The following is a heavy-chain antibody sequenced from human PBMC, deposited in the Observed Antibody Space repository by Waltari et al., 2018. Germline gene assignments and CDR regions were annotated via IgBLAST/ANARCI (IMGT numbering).Heavy chain of an antibody. Sequence: QVHLQPWGAGLLKASETLSLPCAVDGGSFRGYSWTWVRQPPGKGLEWIGEINHAGNTNFNPSLKSRVVISEDTSKSQFYLKLTFVTAADTGVYYCARLEDCSGGNCYSANNHPVDVWGQGTSVTVSS. D-gene: IGHD2-15*01. CDR3: ARLEDCSGGNCYSANNHPVDV. CDR2: INHAGNT. CDR1: GGSFRGYS. V-gene: IGHV4-34*01. J-gene: IGHJ6*02.